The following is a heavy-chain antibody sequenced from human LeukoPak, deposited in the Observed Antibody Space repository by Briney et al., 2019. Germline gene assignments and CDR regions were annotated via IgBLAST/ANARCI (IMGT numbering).Heavy chain of an antibody. CDR2: MHIGGQT. Sequence: GGSLRLSCAASGFTFSSYAMSWVRQAPGRGLEWVSVMHIGGQTFYANSVKDRFTLSRDESKNTLYLQMHSLRAEDTAVYYCARGNYYDYAFDVWGQGTMVTVSS. J-gene: IGHJ3*01. CDR1: GFTFSSYA. V-gene: IGHV3-66*01. D-gene: IGHD3-22*01. CDR3: ARGNYYDYAFDV.